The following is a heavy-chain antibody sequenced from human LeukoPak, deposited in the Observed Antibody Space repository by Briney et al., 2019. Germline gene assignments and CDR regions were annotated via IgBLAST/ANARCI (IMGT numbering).Heavy chain of an antibody. CDR2: IIPILGIA. CDR1: GGTFSSYA. CDR3: ARDNREQWLVIGNWFDP. V-gene: IGHV1-69*04. Sequence: SVKVSCKASGGTFSSYAIGWVRQAPGQGLEWMGRIIPILGIANYAQKFQGRVTITADKSTSTAYMELSSLRSDDTAVYYCARDNREQWLVIGNWFDPWGQGTLVTVSS. D-gene: IGHD6-19*01. J-gene: IGHJ5*02.